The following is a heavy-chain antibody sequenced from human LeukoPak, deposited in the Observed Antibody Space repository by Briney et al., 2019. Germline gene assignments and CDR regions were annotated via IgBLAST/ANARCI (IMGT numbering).Heavy chain of an antibody. J-gene: IGHJ4*02. CDR2: IYYSGST. Sequence: TSETLSLTCTVSGGSISSYYWSWIRQPPGKGLEWIGYIYYSGSTNYNPSLKSRVTISVDTSKNQFSLKLSSVTAADTAVYYCAREDGSSWDEGGFDYWGQGTLVTVSS. V-gene: IGHV4-59*01. CDR1: GGSISSYY. D-gene: IGHD6-13*01. CDR3: AREDGSSWDEGGFDY.